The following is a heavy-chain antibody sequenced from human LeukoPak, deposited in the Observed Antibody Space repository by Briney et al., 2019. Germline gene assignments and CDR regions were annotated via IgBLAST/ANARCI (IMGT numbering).Heavy chain of an antibody. CDR3: ARDPGNFDY. J-gene: IGHJ4*02. V-gene: IGHV3-48*02. CDR2: ISVSSSTI. Sequence: GGSLRLSCAASGFTFSSYSMNWVRQAPGKGLEWVSYISVSSSTIHYADSVKGRFTISRDNAKNSLHLQMNSLRDEDTAVYYCARDPGNFDYWGQGTLVTVSS. CDR1: GFTFSSYS. D-gene: IGHD6-13*01.